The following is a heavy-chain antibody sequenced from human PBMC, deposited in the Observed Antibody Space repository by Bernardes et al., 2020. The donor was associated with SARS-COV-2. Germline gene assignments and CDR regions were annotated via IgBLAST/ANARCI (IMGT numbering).Heavy chain of an antibody. D-gene: IGHD2-2*01. CDR1: GYTFSSYG. Sequence: ASVKVSCMASGYTFSSYGISWVRQAPGQGREWMGWISGNNGHTNYAQKLQGRVTMTIDTSTTTAYMELKSLRSDDTAVYYCARDRCSSTNCYVVWFDPWGQGTLVTVSS. J-gene: IGHJ5*02. CDR3: ARDRCSSTNCYVVWFDP. CDR2: ISGNNGHT. V-gene: IGHV1-18*01.